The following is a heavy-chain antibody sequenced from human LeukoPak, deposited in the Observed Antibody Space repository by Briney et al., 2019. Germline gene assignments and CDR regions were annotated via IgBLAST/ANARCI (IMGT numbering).Heavy chain of an antibody. Sequence: GASVKVSCKASGYTFTSYYMHWVRQAPGQGLEWMGIINPSGGSTSYAQKFQGRVTMTRDTSTSTVYMELSSLRSEDTAVCYCACEPRVAVAGTDLGYWGQGTLVTVSS. V-gene: IGHV1-46*01. CDR3: ACEPRVAVAGTDLGY. J-gene: IGHJ4*02. D-gene: IGHD6-19*01. CDR1: GYTFTSYY. CDR2: INPSGGST.